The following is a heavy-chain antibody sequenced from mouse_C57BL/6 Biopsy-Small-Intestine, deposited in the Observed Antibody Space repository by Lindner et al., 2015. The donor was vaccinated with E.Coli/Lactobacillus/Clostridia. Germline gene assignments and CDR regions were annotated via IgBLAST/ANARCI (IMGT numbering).Heavy chain of an antibody. CDR3: AKRGYYGDSEDYAMDY. V-gene: IGHV1-39*01. J-gene: IGHJ4*01. CDR2: INPDYGTT. D-gene: IGHD1-1*02. CDR1: GYSFTDYN. Sequence: VQLQESGPELVKPGASVKISCKASGYSFTDYNMNWVKQNNGKSLEWIGIINPDYGTTSYNQKFKGKATLTVDQSSSTAYMQLNSLTSEDSAVYYCAKRGYYGDSEDYAMDYWGQGTSVTVSS.